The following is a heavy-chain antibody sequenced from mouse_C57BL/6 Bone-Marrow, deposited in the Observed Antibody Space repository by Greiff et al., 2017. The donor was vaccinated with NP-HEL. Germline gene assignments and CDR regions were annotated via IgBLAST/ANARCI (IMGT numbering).Heavy chain of an antibody. CDR1: GYTFTRYG. V-gene: IGHV1-81*01. D-gene: IGHD1-1*01. Sequence: VQLQQSGAELARPGASVKLSCKASGYTFTRYGISWVKQRTGQGLEWIGEIYPRSGNTYYNETFKGTATLTADKSSSTAYMELRSLTSEDSAVDFCARRGGSSYCYYWGKGTTLTVSS. J-gene: IGHJ2*01. CDR2: IYPRSGNT. CDR3: ARRGGSSYCYY.